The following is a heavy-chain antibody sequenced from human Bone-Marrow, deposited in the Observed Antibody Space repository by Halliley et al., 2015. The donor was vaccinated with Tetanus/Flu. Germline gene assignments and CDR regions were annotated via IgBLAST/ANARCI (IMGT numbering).Heavy chain of an antibody. Sequence: LRLSCSVSGASIGSSYWGWIRQSPGEGLEWIGYIYYSGSTNYNPSLRSRVTILVDTSKSQFSLRLLSVTAADTAVYYCARGFCNSATCWLAVDGFDIWGQGTMVTVSS. CDR1: GASIGSSY. CDR2: IYYSGST. J-gene: IGHJ3*02. V-gene: IGHV4-59*01. CDR3: ARGFCNSATCWLAVDGFDI. D-gene: IGHD2-2*01.